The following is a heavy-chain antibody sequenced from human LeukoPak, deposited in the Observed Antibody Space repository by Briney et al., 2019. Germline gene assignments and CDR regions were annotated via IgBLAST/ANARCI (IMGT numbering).Heavy chain of an antibody. Sequence: SETLSLPCTVSGGSISRYYWSWIRQPPGKGLEWIGYIYYSGSTNYNPSLKSRVTISVDTSKNQFSLKLSSVPAADTAVYYCARGLVVVAATWWFDPWGQGTLVTVSS. CDR1: GGSISRYY. CDR3: ARGLVVVAATWWFDP. J-gene: IGHJ5*02. CDR2: IYYSGST. D-gene: IGHD2-15*01. V-gene: IGHV4-59*01.